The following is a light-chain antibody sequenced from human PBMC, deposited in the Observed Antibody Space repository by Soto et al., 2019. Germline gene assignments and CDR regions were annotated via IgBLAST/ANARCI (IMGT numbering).Light chain of an antibody. J-gene: IGKJ4*01. CDR2: AAS. Sequence: DYQVTPSPAYQSASACGRGNVTSRASQSISSYLNWYQQKPGKAPKLLIYAASSLQSGVPSRFSGSGSGTDFTLTISSLQPDDFATYYCQQSYSTPRTFGRGTKVDI. CDR3: QQSYSTPRT. V-gene: IGKV1-39*01. CDR1: QSISSY.